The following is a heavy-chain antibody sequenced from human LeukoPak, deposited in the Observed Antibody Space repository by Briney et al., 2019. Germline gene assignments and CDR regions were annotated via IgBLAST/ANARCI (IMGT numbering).Heavy chain of an antibody. J-gene: IGHJ6*02. CDR1: GFTFSSYS. Sequence: GGSLRLSCAASGFTFSSYSMNWVRQAPGKGLEWVSYISSGSSTIYYSDSVKGRFTISRDDAKNSLYLQMNSLRAEDTAVYYCARATDVWAQGTTVAVSS. CDR2: ISSGSSTI. V-gene: IGHV3-48*01. CDR3: ARATDV.